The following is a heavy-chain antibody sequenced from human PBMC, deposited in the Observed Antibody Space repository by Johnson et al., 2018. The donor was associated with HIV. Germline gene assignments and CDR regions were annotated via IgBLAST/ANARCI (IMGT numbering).Heavy chain of an antibody. Sequence: QVQLVESGGGVVQPGRSLRLSCAASGFIFSSYAMHWVRQAPGKGLEWVAVISYDGSNKYYADSVKGRFTISRDNSKNTLYLQMNSLRAEDTAVYYCARDGYYYDSSGYYDHDGFDMWGLGTMVTVSS. CDR3: ARDGYYYDSSGYYDHDGFDM. CDR2: ISYDGSNK. CDR1: GFIFSSYA. V-gene: IGHV3-30-3*01. D-gene: IGHD3-22*01. J-gene: IGHJ3*02.